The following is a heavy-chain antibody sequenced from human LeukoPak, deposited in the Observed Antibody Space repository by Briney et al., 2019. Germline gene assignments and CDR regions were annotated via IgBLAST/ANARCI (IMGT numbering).Heavy chain of an antibody. J-gene: IGHJ4*02. Sequence: ASVKVSCKASGGTFSSYAINWVRQATGQGLEWMGWMNPNSGNTGYAQKFQGRVTMTRNTSISTAYMELSSLRSEDTAVYYCARGTAAAGSYFDYWGQGTLVTVSS. CDR2: MNPNSGNT. D-gene: IGHD6-13*01. CDR1: GGTFSSYA. CDR3: ARGTAAAGSYFDY. V-gene: IGHV1-8*02.